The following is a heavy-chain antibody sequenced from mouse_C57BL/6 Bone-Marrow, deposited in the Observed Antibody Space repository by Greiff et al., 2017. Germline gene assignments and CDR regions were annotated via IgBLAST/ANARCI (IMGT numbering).Heavy chain of an antibody. D-gene: IGHD1-1*01. CDR1: GYTFTEYT. Sequence: VKVVESGAELVKPGASVKLSCKASGYTFTEYTIHWVKQRSGQGLEWIGWFYPGSGSINYNEKFKDKATLTADKSSSTVYMELSRFTSEDSAVYFCARHEASYYYGSSPYFDYWGQGTTLTVSS. J-gene: IGHJ2*01. CDR2: FYPGSGSI. CDR3: ARHEASYYYGSSPYFDY. V-gene: IGHV1-62-2*01.